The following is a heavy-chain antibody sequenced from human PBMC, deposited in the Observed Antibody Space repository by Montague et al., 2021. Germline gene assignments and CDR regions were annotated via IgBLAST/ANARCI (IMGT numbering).Heavy chain of an antibody. V-gene: IGHV1-18*01. J-gene: IGHJ6*02. CDR2: ISANNGDT. Sequence: SVKVSCKASGFTFTSYGFSLLRQAPGQGLEWVGWISANNGDTHSSQKLQGRVTMTTDASTSTVYMELKSLRSDDTAVYYCVRKGHQWHLDVWGQGTTVTVSS. D-gene: IGHD6-19*01. CDR1: GFTFTSYG. CDR3: VRKGHQWHLDV.